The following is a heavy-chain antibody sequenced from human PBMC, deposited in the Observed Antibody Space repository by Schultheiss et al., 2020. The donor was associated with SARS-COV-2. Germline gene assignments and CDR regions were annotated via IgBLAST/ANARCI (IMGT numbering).Heavy chain of an antibody. V-gene: IGHV1-69*02. CDR1: GGTFSSYT. CDR3: ARTVSRGYCSSTSCHAFDI. J-gene: IGHJ3*02. Sequence: SVKVSCKASGGTFSSYTISWVRQAPGQGLEWMGRIIPILGIANYAQKLQGRVTMTTDTSTSTAYMELRSLRSDDTAVYYCARTVSRGYCSSTSCHAFDIWGQGTMVTVSS. D-gene: IGHD2-2*01. CDR2: IIPILGIA.